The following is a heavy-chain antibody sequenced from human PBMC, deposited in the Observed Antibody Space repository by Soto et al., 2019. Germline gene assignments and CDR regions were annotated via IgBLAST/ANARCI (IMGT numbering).Heavy chain of an antibody. J-gene: IGHJ4*02. Sequence: GSLRLSCAASGFTFSSYSMNWVRQAPGKGLEWVSSISSSSSYIYYADSVKGRFTISRDNAKNSLYLQMNSLRAEDTAVYYCARAPPNYYDSSGYYYVYYFDYWGQGTLVTVSS. D-gene: IGHD3-22*01. CDR2: ISSSSSYI. CDR3: ARAPPNYYDSSGYYYVYYFDY. V-gene: IGHV3-21*01. CDR1: GFTFSSYS.